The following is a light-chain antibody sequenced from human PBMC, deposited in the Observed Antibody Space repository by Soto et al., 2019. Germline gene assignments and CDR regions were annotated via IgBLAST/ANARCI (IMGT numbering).Light chain of an antibody. CDR3: QQSYNGPFT. V-gene: IGKV1-39*01. J-gene: IGKJ3*01. CDR1: QSISRY. Sequence: DIQMTQSPSSLSASVGDRVTVTCRAGQSISRYLNWYQQRPGEAPNLLIYSASSLQTGVPSRFSGSGSGTDFTLTITNLQPEDFATYYCQQSYNGPFTFGPGTKVDIK. CDR2: SAS.